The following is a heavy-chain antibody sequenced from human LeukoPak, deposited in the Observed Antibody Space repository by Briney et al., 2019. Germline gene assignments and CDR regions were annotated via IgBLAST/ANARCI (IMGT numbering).Heavy chain of an antibody. D-gene: IGHD5-12*01. V-gene: IGHV3-23*01. CDR2: ISGSGGST. CDR1: GFTFSSYG. Sequence: PGGTLRLSCAASGFTFSSYGMSWVRQAPGKGLEWVSAISGSGGSTYYADSVKGRFTISRDNAKNSLYLQMNSLRAEDTAVYYCAREDGYDNYLWFDPWGQGTLVTVSS. CDR3: AREDGYDNYLWFDP. J-gene: IGHJ5*02.